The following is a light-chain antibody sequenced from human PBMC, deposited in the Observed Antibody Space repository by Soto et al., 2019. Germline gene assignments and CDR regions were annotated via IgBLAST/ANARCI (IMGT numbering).Light chain of an antibody. CDR1: QSVSNSY. Sequence: EIVLTQSPGTLSLSPGERVTLPCRASQSVSNSYLAWYQQKPGQAPRLLIYGASSRATGIPDRFTGSGSGTDFPLTISRLEPEDFAVYYCQQYGSSPLTFGGGTKVEIK. CDR3: QQYGSSPLT. V-gene: IGKV3-20*01. J-gene: IGKJ4*01. CDR2: GAS.